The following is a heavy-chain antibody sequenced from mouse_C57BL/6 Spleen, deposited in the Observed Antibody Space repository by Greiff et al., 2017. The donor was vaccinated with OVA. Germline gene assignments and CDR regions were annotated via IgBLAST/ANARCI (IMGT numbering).Heavy chain of an antibody. CDR1: GFSFNTYA. CDR2: IRSKSNNYAT. V-gene: IGHV10-1*01. CDR3: VRRHLDY. Sequence: EVKLMESGGGLVQPKGSLNLSCAASGFSFNTYAMNWVRQAPGKGLEWVARIRSKSNNYATYYADSVKDRFTISRDDSESMLYLQMNNLKTEDTAMYYCVRRHLDYWGQGTSVTVSS. J-gene: IGHJ4*01.